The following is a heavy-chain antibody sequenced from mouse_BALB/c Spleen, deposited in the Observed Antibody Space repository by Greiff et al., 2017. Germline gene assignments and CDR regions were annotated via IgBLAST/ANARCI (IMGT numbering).Heavy chain of an antibody. D-gene: IGHD1-1*01. CDR3: ACDYYAAMDY. J-gene: IGHJ4*01. Sequence: QVQLQQPGAELVKPGASVKLSCKASGYTFTSYWMHWVKQRPGQGLEWIGEINPSNGRTNYNEKFKSKGTLTVDNSYITAYMQLSSLTSEDSAVYYCACDYYAAMDYWGQGTSVTVS. CDR1: GYTFTSYW. CDR2: INPSNGRT. V-gene: IGHV1S81*02.